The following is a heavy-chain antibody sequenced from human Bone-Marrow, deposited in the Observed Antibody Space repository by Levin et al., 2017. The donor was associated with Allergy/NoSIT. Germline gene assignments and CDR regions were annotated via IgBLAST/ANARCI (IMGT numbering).Heavy chain of an antibody. J-gene: IGHJ4*02. CDR2: VSYDGSDK. CDR1: GFIFNNYA. CDR3: TRDLSLGGSQPFDY. V-gene: IGHV3-30*01. D-gene: IGHD2-15*01. Sequence: GGSLRLSCAASGFIFNNYAMHWVRQAPGKGLEGVALVSYDGSDKYYADSVKGRFNISRDNSDNTLFLQMNNLRPEDTAIYYCTRDLSLGGSQPFDYWGQGTRVTVSS.